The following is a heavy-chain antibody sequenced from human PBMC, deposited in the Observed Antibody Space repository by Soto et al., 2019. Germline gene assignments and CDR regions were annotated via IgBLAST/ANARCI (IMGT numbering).Heavy chain of an antibody. CDR1: GGSFSDYY. CDR3: ARGVGTTNYFDF. D-gene: IGHD1-7*01. V-gene: IGHV4-34*01. Sequence: SSETLSLTCAVYGGSFSDYYWGWIRQPPGKGLEWIGSIYHSGSTYYSPSPKSRVTISVDTSKNQFSLKLTSVTAADTAVCYCARGVGTTNYFDFWGQGTLVTVSS. J-gene: IGHJ4*02. CDR2: IYHSGST.